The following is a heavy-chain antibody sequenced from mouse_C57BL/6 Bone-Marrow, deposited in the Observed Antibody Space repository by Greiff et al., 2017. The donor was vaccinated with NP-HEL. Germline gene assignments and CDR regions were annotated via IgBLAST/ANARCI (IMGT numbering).Heavy chain of an antibody. D-gene: IGHD1-3*01. Sequence: QVQLQQSGAELARPGASVKLSCKASGYTFTSYGISWVKQRTGQGLEWIGEIYPRSGNTYYNEKFKGKATLTADKSSSTAYMELRSLTSEDSAVYFCASSITVFFAYWGQGTLVTVSA. CDR2: IYPRSGNT. CDR1: GYTFTSYG. V-gene: IGHV1-81*01. J-gene: IGHJ3*01. CDR3: ASSITVFFAY.